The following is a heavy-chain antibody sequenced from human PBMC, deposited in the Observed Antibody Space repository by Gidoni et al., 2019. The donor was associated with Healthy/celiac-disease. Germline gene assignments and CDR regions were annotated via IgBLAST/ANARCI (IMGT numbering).Heavy chain of an antibody. J-gene: IGHJ4*02. Sequence: EVQLVESGGGLVQPGGSLRLSCAASGFTFSSYSMNWVRQAPGKGLEWVSYISSSSSTIYYADSVKGRSTISRDNAKNSLYLQMNSLRDEDTAVYYCAQGRLYYDSSGYYELDYWGQGTLVTVSS. CDR3: AQGRLYYDSSGYYELDY. CDR2: ISSSSSTI. V-gene: IGHV3-48*02. CDR1: GFTFSSYS. D-gene: IGHD3-22*01.